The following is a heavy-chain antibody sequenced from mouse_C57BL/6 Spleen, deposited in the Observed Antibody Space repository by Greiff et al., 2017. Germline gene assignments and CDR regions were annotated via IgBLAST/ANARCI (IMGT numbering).Heavy chain of an antibody. CDR1: GYTFTSYW. V-gene: IGHV1-59*01. J-gene: IGHJ2*01. CDR2: IDPSDSYT. Sequence: QVQLQQPGAELVRPGTSVKLSCKASGYTFTSYWMHWVKQRPGQGLEWIGVIDPSDSYTNYNQKFKGKATLTVDTSSSTAYLQLSSLTSEDSAVYYCAREIDGYCFDYWGQGTTLTVSS. CDR3: AREIDGYCFDY. D-gene: IGHD2-3*01.